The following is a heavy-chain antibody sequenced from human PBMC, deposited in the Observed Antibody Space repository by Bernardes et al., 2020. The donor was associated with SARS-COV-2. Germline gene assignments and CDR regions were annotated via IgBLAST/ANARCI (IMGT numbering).Heavy chain of an antibody. J-gene: IGHJ5*02. CDR3: VMACDLSGTKRCWFDP. Sequence: ASVKVSCKASGYTFSSYGISWVRQAPGQGLEWMGWISTSNGKTVYAQKVQGRVILTTDTSTSTAYMEVGRLRSDDTAVYYCVMACDLSGTKRCWFDPWCHGTPATATS. V-gene: IGHV1-18*01. CDR1: GYTFSSYG. D-gene: IGHD3-9*01. CDR2: ISTSNGKT.